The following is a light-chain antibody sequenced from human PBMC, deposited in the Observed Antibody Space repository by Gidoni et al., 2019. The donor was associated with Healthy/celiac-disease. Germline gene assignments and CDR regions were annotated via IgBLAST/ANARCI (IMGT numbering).Light chain of an antibody. CDR2: CAA. CDR3: QQYYSSPYT. Sequence: DIMMTQSPDSLSVSLGERATINCKSSQSVFYSSNNKNYLVWSQQKPGQPPKLLIYCAATREAGVPDRLIGSGSCTDFTLTISSLQAEDVAVYYCQQYYSSPYTFGQGTKLEIK. CDR1: QSVFYSSNNKNY. J-gene: IGKJ2*01. V-gene: IGKV4-1*01.